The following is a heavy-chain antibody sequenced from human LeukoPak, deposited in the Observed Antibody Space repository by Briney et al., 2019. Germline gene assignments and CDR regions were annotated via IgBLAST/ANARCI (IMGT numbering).Heavy chain of an antibody. CDR2: INPNSGGT. CDR3: ARELRFLEWSYFDY. V-gene: IGHV1-2*02. CDR1: GYTFTGYY. D-gene: IGHD3-3*01. Sequence: ASVKVSCKASGYTFTGYYMHWVRQAPGQGLEWMGWINPNSGGTNYAQKFQGRVTMTRNTSISTAYMELSRLRSDDTAVYYCARELRFLEWSYFDYWGQGTLVTVSS. J-gene: IGHJ4*02.